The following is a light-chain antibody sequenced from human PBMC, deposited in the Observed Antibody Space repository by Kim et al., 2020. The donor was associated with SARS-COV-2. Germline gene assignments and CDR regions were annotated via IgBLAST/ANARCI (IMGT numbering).Light chain of an antibody. CDR3: QQRKSWPLT. Sequence: SPGERATLSCRASQTVSSSLGWYQQKPGQAPRLLIYDASNRATGIPARFSGSGSGTDFTLTISSLEPEDFAVYYCQQRKSWPLTFGGGTKVDIK. V-gene: IGKV3-11*01. CDR1: QTVSSS. J-gene: IGKJ4*01. CDR2: DAS.